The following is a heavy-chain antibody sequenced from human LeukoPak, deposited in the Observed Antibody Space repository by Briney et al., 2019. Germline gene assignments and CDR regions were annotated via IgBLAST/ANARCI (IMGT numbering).Heavy chain of an antibody. CDR2: INHSGST. J-gene: IGHJ4*02. Sequence: SETLSLTCAVYGGSFSGYYWSWIRQPPGKGLEWIGEINHSGSTNYNPSLKSRVTISVDTSKNQFSLKLSSVAAADTAVYYCARHRAVRYFDYWGQGTLVTVSS. V-gene: IGHV4-34*01. CDR3: ARHRAVRYFDY. D-gene: IGHD4-17*01. CDR1: GGSFSGYY.